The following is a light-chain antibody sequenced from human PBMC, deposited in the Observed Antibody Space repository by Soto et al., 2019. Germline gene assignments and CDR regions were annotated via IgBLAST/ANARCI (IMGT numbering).Light chain of an antibody. CDR1: SSDVGGYNY. J-gene: IGLJ2*01. CDR2: EVN. Sequence: QSALTQPPSASGSPGQSVTISCTGTSSDVGGYNYVSWYQQHPGKAPKLMIYEVNKRPSGVPDRSSGSKSGNTASLTVSGLQAEDEADYYCTSYAGSNNVLFGGGTKVTVL. V-gene: IGLV2-8*01. CDR3: TSYAGSNNVL.